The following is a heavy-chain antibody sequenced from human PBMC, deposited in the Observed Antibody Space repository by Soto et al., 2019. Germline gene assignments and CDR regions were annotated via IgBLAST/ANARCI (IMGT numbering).Heavy chain of an antibody. Sequence: LRLSCAASGFTFSTSSMTWVRQAPGKGLEWVSSIDRTGSYIYYADSVKGRFTISRDRAENSLFLQMNSLRAEDTAVYYCAREGSCINNVCLPVYWGQGTLVTVSS. CDR3: AREGSCINNVCLPVY. V-gene: IGHV3-21*01. CDR1: GFTFSTSS. D-gene: IGHD2-8*01. J-gene: IGHJ4*02. CDR2: IDRTGSYI.